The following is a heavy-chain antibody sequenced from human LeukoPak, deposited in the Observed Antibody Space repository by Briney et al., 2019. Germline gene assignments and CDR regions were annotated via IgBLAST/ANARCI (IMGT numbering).Heavy chain of an antibody. CDR3: ARHVFDVVVVAGTWYNWFVP. Sequence: SETLSLTCTVSGGSITSYYSSWVWQPPGKGLEWIGYIYYSVRTNYNPSLKSRVTISVDTSKNQFSLNLSSVTPAHTAVYCCARHVFDVVVVAGTWYNWFVPWGQGGLVTVS. J-gene: IGHJ5*02. CDR2: IYYSVRT. V-gene: IGHV4-59*08. CDR1: GGSITSYY. D-gene: IGHD2-15*01.